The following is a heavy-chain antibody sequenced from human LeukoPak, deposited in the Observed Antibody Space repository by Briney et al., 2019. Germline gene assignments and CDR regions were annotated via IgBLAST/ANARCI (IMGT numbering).Heavy chain of an antibody. CDR1: GFSFSNYG. CDR3: ARGFSMGTIGE. D-gene: IGHD3-16*01. J-gene: IGHJ4*02. CDR2: MQYDGSVE. V-gene: IGHV3-30*02. Sequence: GSLRLSCVASGFSFSNYGTHWVRQAPGKGLEWVTFMQYDGSVEFYADSVKGRFTISRDNAKNSLYLQMNSLRAEDTAVYYCARGFSMGTIGEWGQGTLVTVSS.